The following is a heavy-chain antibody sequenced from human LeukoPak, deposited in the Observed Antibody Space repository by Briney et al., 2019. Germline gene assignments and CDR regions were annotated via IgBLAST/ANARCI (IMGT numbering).Heavy chain of an antibody. Sequence: GGSLRLSCAASGFTFSSYWMHWVRQAPGKGLVWVSRINTDGSSTSYADSVKGRFTISRDNSKNTLYLQMNSLRAEDTAVYYCANPGYSGYALEGLYWGQGTLVTVSS. J-gene: IGHJ4*02. D-gene: IGHD5-12*01. CDR1: GFTFSSYW. CDR2: INTDGSST. V-gene: IGHV3-74*01. CDR3: ANPGYSGYALEGLY.